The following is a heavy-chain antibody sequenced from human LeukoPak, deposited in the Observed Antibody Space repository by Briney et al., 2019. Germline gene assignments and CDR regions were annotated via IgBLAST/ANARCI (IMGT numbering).Heavy chain of an antibody. Sequence: SETESLTCAVYGGSFSGYYWSWFRQPPGKGLEWIGEINHSGSTNYNPSLKSRVTISVDTSKNQFSLKLSSVTAADTAVYYCALGSYFDYWGQGTLVTVSS. CDR2: INHSGST. CDR3: ALGSYFDY. CDR1: GGSFSGYY. V-gene: IGHV4-34*01. D-gene: IGHD3-10*01. J-gene: IGHJ4*02.